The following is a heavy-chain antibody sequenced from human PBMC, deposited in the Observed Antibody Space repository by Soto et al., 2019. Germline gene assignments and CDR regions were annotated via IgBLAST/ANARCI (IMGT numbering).Heavy chain of an antibody. CDR3: ARVPVAVAATEDYYGLDV. Sequence: SETLSLTGSVSVVSITSYYWSWMRQSAGGGLEWMGRINTDGLSTYSPSFKSRLTMSLDTSKNQVSLRLISVTAADTAVYFCARVPVAVAATEDYYGLDVWGQGTTVTVSS. CDR1: VVSITSYY. V-gene: IGHV4-4*07. CDR2: INTDGLS. D-gene: IGHD2-15*01. J-gene: IGHJ6*02.